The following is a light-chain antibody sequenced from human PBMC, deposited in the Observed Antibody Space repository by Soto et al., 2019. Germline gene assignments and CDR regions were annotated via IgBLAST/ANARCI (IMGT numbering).Light chain of an antibody. V-gene: IGKV3-20*01. Sequence: EFVLTQSPGTLSLSPGERATLSCRASQSVSSTFLAWYQQKPGQPPRLLIYGASTRGTGIPDRFSGSGSGTDFTLTISRLEPEDFAVHYCQHYGSSPPLTFGGGTKVEIK. CDR3: QHYGSSPPLT. CDR2: GAS. J-gene: IGKJ4*01. CDR1: QSVSSTF.